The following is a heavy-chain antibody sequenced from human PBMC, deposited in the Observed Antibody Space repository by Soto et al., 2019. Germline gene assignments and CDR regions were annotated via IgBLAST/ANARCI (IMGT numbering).Heavy chain of an antibody. CDR1: GGSFSGYS. D-gene: IGHD5-18*01. CDR2: IILIVST. CDR3: ARGGYNYGYDY. V-gene: IGHV4-34*01. J-gene: IGHJ4*02. Sequence: SANLSLTCAVYGGSFSGYSWSWIRLPTVKGLEWIGEIILIVSTNYNLSLKSRVTISVDTSKNQFSLKLSSLTAADTAVYYCARGGYNYGYDYWGQGTLVTVSS.